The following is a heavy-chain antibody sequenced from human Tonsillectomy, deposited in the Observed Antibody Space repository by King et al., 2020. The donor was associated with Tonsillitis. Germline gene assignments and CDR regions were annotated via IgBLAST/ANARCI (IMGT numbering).Heavy chain of an antibody. Sequence: VQLVQSGAEVKKPGTSVKVSCEASGYTFTGYYMHWVRQAPGQGPEWMGWINPHSGGTKYAQKFQGRVTMTRDTSISTAYMELSRLRSDDTAVYYCARALSVFGHEIHPDSWGQGTLVTVSS. CDR1: GYTFTGYY. CDR3: ARALSVFGHEIHPDS. CDR2: INPHSGGT. J-gene: IGHJ4*02. V-gene: IGHV1-2*02. D-gene: IGHD3/OR15-3a*01.